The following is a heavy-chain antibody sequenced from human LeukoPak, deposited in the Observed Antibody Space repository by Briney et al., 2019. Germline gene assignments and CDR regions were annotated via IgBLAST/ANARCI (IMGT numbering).Heavy chain of an antibody. Sequence: GESLKISCKGSGYPFTTYWIAWVRQMPGKGLEWMGVIYPSDSDTRYSPSFHGQVTISADKSISTAYLQWSSRRASDTAMYYCARLSGGFDYWGQGTLVTVSS. J-gene: IGHJ4*02. CDR3: ARLSGGFDY. CDR2: IYPSDSDT. D-gene: IGHD7-27*01. CDR1: GYPFTTYW. V-gene: IGHV5-51*01.